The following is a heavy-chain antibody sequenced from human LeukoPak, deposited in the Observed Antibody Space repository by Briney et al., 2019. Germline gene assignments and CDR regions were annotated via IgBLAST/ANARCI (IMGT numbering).Heavy chain of an antibody. D-gene: IGHD6-13*01. V-gene: IGHV4-39*01. Sequence: SETLSLTCTVSGGSISSSAYYGGWIRQPPGKGLEWIANMYYGGDNYYNPSLKSRLTLSADTSKNQLSLKLSSVTAADTAVYYCARPAAAGIEAFDIWGQGTMVIVSS. CDR3: ARPAAAGIEAFDI. J-gene: IGHJ3*02. CDR2: MYYGGDN. CDR1: GGSISSSAYY.